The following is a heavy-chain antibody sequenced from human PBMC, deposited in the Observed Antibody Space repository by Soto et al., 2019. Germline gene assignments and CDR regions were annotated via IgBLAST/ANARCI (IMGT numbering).Heavy chain of an antibody. CDR1: GGSMSGSSYY. J-gene: IGHJ4*02. V-gene: IGHV4-39*01. CDR2: IYYSGST. Sequence: VSGGSMSGSSYYWGWIRQPPGKGLEWIGNIYYSGSTYYNPSLKSRVTISVDTSKNQFSLKLSSVTAADTAVYYCMLGSGWKDFDYWGQGTLVTVSS. D-gene: IGHD3-22*01. CDR3: MLGSGWKDFDY.